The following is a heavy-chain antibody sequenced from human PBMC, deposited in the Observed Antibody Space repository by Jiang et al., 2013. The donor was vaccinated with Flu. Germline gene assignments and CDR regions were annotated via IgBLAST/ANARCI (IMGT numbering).Heavy chain of an antibody. V-gene: IGHV1-69*01. CDR1: GGTFSSYA. D-gene: IGHD3-16*02. Sequence: SGAEVKKPGSSVKVSCKASGGTFSSYAISWVRQAPGQGLEWMGGIIPIFGTANYAQKFQGRVTITADESTSTAYMELSSLRSEDTAVYYCARDPVGGSGELSERNWFDPWGQGTLVTVSS. J-gene: IGHJ5*02. CDR2: IIPIFGTA. CDR3: ARDPVGGSGELSERNWFDP.